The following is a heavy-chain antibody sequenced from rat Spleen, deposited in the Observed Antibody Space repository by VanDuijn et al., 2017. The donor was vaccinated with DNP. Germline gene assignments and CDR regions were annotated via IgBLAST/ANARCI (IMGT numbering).Heavy chain of an antibody. J-gene: IGHJ3*01. CDR3: ARPNYGGYEGWFAY. V-gene: IGHV3-1*01. CDR2: ISYSGRT. D-gene: IGHD1-11*01. CDR1: GSSITSNY. Sequence: EVQLQESGPGLVKPSQPLSLTCSVTGSSITSNYWGWIRKFPGNKMAWIGHISYSGRTTYNPSLKSRISISRDTSKNQFFLQLNSVTTEDTATYYCARPNYGGYEGWFAYWGQGTLVTVSS.